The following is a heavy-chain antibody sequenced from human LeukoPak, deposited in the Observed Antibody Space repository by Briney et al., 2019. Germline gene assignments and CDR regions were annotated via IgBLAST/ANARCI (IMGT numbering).Heavy chain of an antibody. V-gene: IGHV1-69*13. CDR2: IIPIFGTA. CDR3: ARVHITMIVVVTRGWFDP. Sequence: ASVKVSCKASGGTFSSYAISWVRQAPGQGLEWMGGIIPIFGTANYAQKFQGRVTIAADESTSTAYMELSSLRSEDTAVYYCARVHITMIVVVTRGWFDPWGQGTLVTVSS. D-gene: IGHD3-22*01. CDR1: GGTFSSYA. J-gene: IGHJ5*02.